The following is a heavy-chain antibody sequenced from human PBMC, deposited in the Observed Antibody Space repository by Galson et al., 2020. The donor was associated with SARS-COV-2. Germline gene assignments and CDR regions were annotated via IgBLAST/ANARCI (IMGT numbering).Heavy chain of an antibody. J-gene: IGHJ3*02. CDR1: GFTFSDYY. D-gene: IGHD3-22*01. CDR2: ISSSGSTI. CDR3: ARDIYDSSGYYDDAFDI. V-gene: IGHV3-11*01. Sequence: SCAASGFTFSDYYMSWIRHAPGKGLEWVSYISSSGSTIYYADSVKGRFTISRDNAKNSLYLQMNSLRAEDTAVYYCARDIYDSSGYYDDAFDIWGQGTMVTVSS.